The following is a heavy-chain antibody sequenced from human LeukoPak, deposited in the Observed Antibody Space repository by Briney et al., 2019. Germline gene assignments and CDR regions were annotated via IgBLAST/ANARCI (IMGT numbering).Heavy chain of an antibody. CDR1: GDSVSSNSAA. Sequence: SQTLSLTCAISGDSVSSNSAAWNWLRPSPSRGLEWLGRTYYRSKWYNDYAVSVKSRITINPDTSKNQFSLQLNSVTPEDTAVYYCTKATPGPSYYYGMDLWGKGITVTVSS. CDR2: TYYRSKWYN. CDR3: TKATPGPSYYYGMDL. J-gene: IGHJ6*04. V-gene: IGHV6-1*01.